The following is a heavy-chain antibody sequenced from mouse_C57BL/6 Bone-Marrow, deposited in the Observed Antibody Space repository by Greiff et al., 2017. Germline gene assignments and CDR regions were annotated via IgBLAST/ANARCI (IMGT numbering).Heavy chain of an antibody. J-gene: IGHJ4*01. V-gene: IGHV1-63*01. Sequence: QVPLQQSGAELVRPGTSVKMSCQASGYTFTNYWIGWAKQRPGHGLEWIGDIYPGGGYTNSNEKFKGKATLTADKSSSTAYMQFSSLTSEDSAIYYCARGGRAMDYWGQGTSVTVSS. CDR2: IYPGGGYT. CDR3: ARGGRAMDY. CDR1: GYTFTNYW.